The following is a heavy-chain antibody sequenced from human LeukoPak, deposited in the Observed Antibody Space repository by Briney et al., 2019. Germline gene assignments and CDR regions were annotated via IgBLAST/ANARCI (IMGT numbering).Heavy chain of an antibody. CDR1: GGSISSYY. D-gene: IGHD6-13*01. V-gene: IGHV4-59*01. J-gene: IGHJ4*02. CDR3: ASTYSSSWYGVLGY. Sequence: SETLSLTCTVSGGSISSYYWSWLRQPPGKGLEWIGYIYYSGSTNYNPSLKSRVTISVDTSKNHFSLKLSSVTAADTAVYYCASTYSSSWYGVLGYWGQGTLVTVSS. CDR2: IYYSGST.